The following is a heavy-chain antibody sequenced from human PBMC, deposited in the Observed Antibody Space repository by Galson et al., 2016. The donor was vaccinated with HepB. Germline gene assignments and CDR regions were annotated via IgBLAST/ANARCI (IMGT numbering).Heavy chain of an antibody. V-gene: IGHV3-23*01. D-gene: IGHD3-22*01. Sequence: SLRLSCAASGFTYDTYALSWVRQAPGKGLEWVSSISRTGEYTYYADSVRGRFVISRDNSKNTLYLEVDSLRAEDAALYYCAKVAPSYDNSGYYYFDHWGQGTLVTVSS. CDR3: AKVAPSYDNSGYYYFDH. CDR2: ISRTGEYT. CDR1: GFTYDTYA. J-gene: IGHJ4*02.